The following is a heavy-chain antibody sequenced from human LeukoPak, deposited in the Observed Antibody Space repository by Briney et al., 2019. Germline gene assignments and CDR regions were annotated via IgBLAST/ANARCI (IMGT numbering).Heavy chain of an antibody. Sequence: ASVTVSCKASGYTFTSYGISWVRQAPGQGLEWMGWISAYNGNTNYAQKLQGRVTMTTDTSTSTAYLELRSLRSDDTAVYYCARGGLAEYYDFWSGYSIRGNWFDPWGQGTLVTVSS. V-gene: IGHV1-18*01. CDR3: ARGGLAEYYDFWSGYSIRGNWFDP. CDR1: GYTFTSYG. CDR2: ISAYNGNT. J-gene: IGHJ5*02. D-gene: IGHD3-3*01.